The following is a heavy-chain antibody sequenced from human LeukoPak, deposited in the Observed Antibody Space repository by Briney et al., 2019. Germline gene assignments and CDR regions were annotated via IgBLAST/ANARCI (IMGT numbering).Heavy chain of an antibody. CDR1: GGSISSSSYY. CDR3: ARYRSLRYFDWSQNFDY. V-gene: IGHV4-39*01. D-gene: IGHD3-9*01. CDR2: IYYSGST. Sequence: PSQTLSLTCTVSGGSISSSSYYWGWIRQPPGKGLEWIGSIYYSGSTYYNPSLKSRVTISVDTSKNQFSLKLSSVTAADTAVYYCARYRSLRYFDWSQNFDYWGQGTLVTVSS. J-gene: IGHJ4*02.